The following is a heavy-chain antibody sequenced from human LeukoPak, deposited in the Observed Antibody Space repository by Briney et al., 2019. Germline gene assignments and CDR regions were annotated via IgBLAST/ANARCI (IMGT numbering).Heavy chain of an antibody. CDR1: GFTFSSYS. D-gene: IGHD3-9*01. J-gene: IGHJ4*02. CDR2: ISSSSSYI. CDR3: ARGDYDILTGYYQPYFFDY. Sequence: GGSLRLSCAASGFTFSSYSMNWVRQAPGKGLEWVSSISSSSSYIYYADSVKGRFTISRDNAKNSLYLQMNSLRAEDTAVYFCARGDYDILTGYYQPYFFDYWGQGTLVTVSS. V-gene: IGHV3-21*01.